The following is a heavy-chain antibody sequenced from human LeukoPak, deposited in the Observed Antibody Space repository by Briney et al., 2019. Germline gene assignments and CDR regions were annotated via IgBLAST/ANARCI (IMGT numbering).Heavy chain of an antibody. V-gene: IGHV4-4*02. D-gene: IGHD3-10*01. CDR2: IYHSGST. Sequence: SETLSLTCTVPGGSISSSNWWSWVRQPPGKGLEWIGEIYHSGSTNYNPSLKSRVTISVDKSKNQFSLKLSSVTAADTAVYYCARTTTVRGTYYMDVWGKGTTVTVSS. J-gene: IGHJ6*03. CDR1: GGSISSSNW. CDR3: ARTTTVRGTYYMDV.